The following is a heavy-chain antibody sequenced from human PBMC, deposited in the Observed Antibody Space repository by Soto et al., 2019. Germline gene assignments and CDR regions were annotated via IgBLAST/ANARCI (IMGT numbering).Heavy chain of an antibody. D-gene: IGHD6-19*01. CDR3: ARYSSGWYKYAFDI. V-gene: IGHV4-59*01. Sequence: PSETLSLTXTVSGGSISSYYWSWIRQPPGKGLEWIGYIYYSGSTNYNPSLKSRVTISVDTSKNQFSLKLSSVTAADTAVYYCARYSSGWYKYAFDIWGQGTMVTVSS. J-gene: IGHJ3*02. CDR1: GGSISSYY. CDR2: IYYSGST.